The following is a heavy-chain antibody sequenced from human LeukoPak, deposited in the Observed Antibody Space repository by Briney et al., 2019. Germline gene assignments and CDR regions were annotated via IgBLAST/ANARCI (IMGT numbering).Heavy chain of an antibody. J-gene: IGHJ4*02. D-gene: IGHD5-12*01. Sequence: SETLSLTCAVSGGSISSSNWWSWVRQPPGKGLEWIGEIYHSGSTNYNPSLKSRVTTSVDKSKNQFSLKLSSVTAADTAVYYCARKGYDYWRFDYWGQGTLVTVSS. CDR2: IYHSGST. V-gene: IGHV4-4*02. CDR1: GGSISSSNW. CDR3: ARKGYDYWRFDY.